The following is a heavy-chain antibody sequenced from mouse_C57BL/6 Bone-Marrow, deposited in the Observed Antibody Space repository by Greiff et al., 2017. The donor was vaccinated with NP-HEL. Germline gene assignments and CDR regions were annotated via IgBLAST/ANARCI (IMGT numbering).Heavy chain of an antibody. D-gene: IGHD1-1*01. CDR3: ARHYYDSSKDMDY. Sequence: VQLQQSGAELVKPGASVKLSCTASGFNINDYYMHWVKQRPEQGLEWIGRIDPEDGDTKYAPKFPGKATITADTSSTTAYLQLSSLTSEDTAVYYCARHYYDSSKDMDYWGQRASVTVAS. J-gene: IGHJ4*01. V-gene: IGHV14-2*01. CDR1: GFNINDYY. CDR2: IDPEDGDT.